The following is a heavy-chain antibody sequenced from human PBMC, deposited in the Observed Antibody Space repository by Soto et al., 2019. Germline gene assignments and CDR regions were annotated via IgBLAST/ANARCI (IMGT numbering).Heavy chain of an antibody. J-gene: IGHJ4*02. CDR3: AGRIGKADY. CDR2: ISCSSSTI. V-gene: IGHV3-48*02. CDR1: GFTFSSYS. Sequence: GGSLRLSCAAAGFTFSSYSMNWVRQAPGKGLEWVSYISCSSSTIYYADSVKGRFTISRDNAKTSLYLQMNSLIDEDTAVYYCAGRIGKADYWGQGTLVTVSS. D-gene: IGHD2-15*01.